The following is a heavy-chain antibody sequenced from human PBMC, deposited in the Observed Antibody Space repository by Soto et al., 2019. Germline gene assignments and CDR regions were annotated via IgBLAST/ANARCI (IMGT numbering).Heavy chain of an antibody. Sequence: VKVSCKASGYTFTSYYMHWVRQAPGQGLEWMGIINPSGGSTSYAQKFQGRVTMTRDTSTSTVYMELSSLRSEDTAVYYCASVDIVAYADYYYYMDGWGKGTTVTVSS. J-gene: IGHJ6*03. V-gene: IGHV1-46*03. CDR3: ASVDIVAYADYYYYMDG. CDR2: INPSGGST. CDR1: GYTFTSYY. D-gene: IGHD5-12*01.